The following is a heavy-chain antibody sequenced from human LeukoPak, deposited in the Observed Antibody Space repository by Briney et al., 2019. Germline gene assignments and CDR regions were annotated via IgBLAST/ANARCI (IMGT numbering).Heavy chain of an antibody. D-gene: IGHD2-2*01. Sequence: GGSLRLSCAASGFSFSGSGMHWVRQAPGKGLGWVAFIRDEGSDKYYADSVKGRFTISRANSKSTLYLQMNSLRAEDTAVYYCAKVLQGGPVPAADNYWGQGTLVTVSS. V-gene: IGHV3-30*02. CDR1: GFSFSGSG. J-gene: IGHJ4*02. CDR2: IRDEGSDK. CDR3: AKVLQGGPVPAADNY.